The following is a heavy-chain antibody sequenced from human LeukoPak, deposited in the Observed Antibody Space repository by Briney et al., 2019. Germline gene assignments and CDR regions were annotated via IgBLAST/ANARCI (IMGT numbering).Heavy chain of an antibody. Sequence: GESLKISCKGSGYSFTSYWIGWVRQMPGKGLEWMGIIYPGDSDTRYSASFQGQVTISADKSVSAAYLQWSSLKASDTAMYCYARPTAKKWELLLGMRAFDIWGQGTMVTVSS. V-gene: IGHV5-51*01. CDR3: ARPTAKKWELLLGMRAFDI. CDR1: GYSFTSYW. D-gene: IGHD1-26*01. J-gene: IGHJ3*02. CDR2: IYPGDSDT.